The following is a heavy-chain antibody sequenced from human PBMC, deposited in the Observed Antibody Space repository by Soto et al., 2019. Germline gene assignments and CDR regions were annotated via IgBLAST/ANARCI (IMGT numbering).Heavy chain of an antibody. Sequence: EVQLLESGGGLVQPGGSLKLSCAASGFTFSNSVMSWVRQAPGKGPEWVSTIGTRGYSTNYADSVKGRFTISRDNFKNTLYLQMNSLGAEDTAVYYCAKSERFDPWGQGTLVTVSS. CDR2: IGTRGYST. V-gene: IGHV3-23*01. J-gene: IGHJ5*02. CDR3: AKSERFDP. CDR1: GFTFSNSV.